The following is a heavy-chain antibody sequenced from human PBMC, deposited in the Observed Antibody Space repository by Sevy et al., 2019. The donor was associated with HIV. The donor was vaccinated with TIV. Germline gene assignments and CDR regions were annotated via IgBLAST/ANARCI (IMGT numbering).Heavy chain of an antibody. CDR1: GFTFSSYA. D-gene: IGHD3-22*01. Sequence: GGSLRLSCTASGFTFSSYAMYWVRQAPGKGLEWVAVISYDGNNKEYADSVKGRFTISRDNSKNTLYLQMNSLRAEDTAVYYCASHCYDSTGYYYPLDYWGQGTLVTVSS. V-gene: IGHV3-30*04. CDR2: ISYDGNNK. J-gene: IGHJ4*02. CDR3: ASHCYDSTGYYYPLDY.